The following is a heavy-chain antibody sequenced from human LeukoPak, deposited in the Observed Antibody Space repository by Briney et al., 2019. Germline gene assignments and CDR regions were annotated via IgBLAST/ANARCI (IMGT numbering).Heavy chain of an antibody. CDR2: ISQTGAST. Sequence: GASLRLSCTASGFTFSDYAMHWVRQARGKGLEWVASISQTGASTYYADSVKGRFTISRDNAALHLQMSRLRADDSAMYFCAKVGCVGTSCFSLTLRAHYYFYYTDVWGKGTAVTVSS. CDR3: AKVGCVGTSCFSLTLRAHYYFYYTDV. V-gene: IGHV3-23*01. CDR1: GFTFSDYA. D-gene: IGHD2-15*01. J-gene: IGHJ6*03.